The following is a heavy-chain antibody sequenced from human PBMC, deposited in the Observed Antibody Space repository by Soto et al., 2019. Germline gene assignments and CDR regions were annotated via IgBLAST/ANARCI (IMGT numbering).Heavy chain of an antibody. CDR2: VSASGRTT. Sequence: GGSLRLSCAASGFTFSTYAMAWVRQAPGKGLEWVSGVSASGRTTYYADPVKGRFSVSRDNAKNSLYLQMNSLRDEDTALYYWARAPNGLDDFDYWGHGSLVPVSS. D-gene: IGHD3-3*01. CDR3: ARAPNGLDDFDY. J-gene: IGHJ4*01. CDR1: GFTFSTYA. V-gene: IGHV3-23*01.